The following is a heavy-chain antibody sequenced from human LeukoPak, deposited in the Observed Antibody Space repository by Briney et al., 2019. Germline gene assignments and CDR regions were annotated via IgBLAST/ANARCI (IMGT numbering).Heavy chain of an antibody. CDR2: ISGSGDST. CDR1: GFTFSRYA. Sequence: GGSLRLSCAASGFTFSRYAMSWVRQAPGKGLEWVSAISGSGDSTYYADSVKGLFTISRDNSKNTLYLQMNSLRAEDTAVYYCAKRGVSSSSQGYYFDYWGQGTLVTVSS. V-gene: IGHV3-23*01. J-gene: IGHJ4*02. CDR3: AKRGVSSSSQGYYFDY. D-gene: IGHD6-6*01.